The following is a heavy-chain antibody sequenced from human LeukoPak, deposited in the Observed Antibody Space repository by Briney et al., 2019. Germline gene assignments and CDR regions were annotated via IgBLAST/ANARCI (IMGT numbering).Heavy chain of an antibody. CDR1: GGSITGHF. V-gene: IGHV4-59*08. CDR3: AKLGHSDGWYLGAFDI. J-gene: IGHJ3*02. D-gene: IGHD6-19*01. Sequence: SETLSLTCAVSGGSITGHFWNWIRQTPGMRLEWIGYTSYSRTTIYNSYFKGRATMSIDTSKNQLYLNLTSVTATDTAVYYCAKLGHSDGWYLGAFDIWGQGTTVIVSS. CDR2: TSYSRTT.